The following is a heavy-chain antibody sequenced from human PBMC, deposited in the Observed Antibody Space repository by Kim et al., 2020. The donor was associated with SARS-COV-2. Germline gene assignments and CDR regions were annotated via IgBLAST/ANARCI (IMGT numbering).Heavy chain of an antibody. D-gene: IGHD6-19*01. CDR1: GYTFTDYH. CDR2: INGGRGDT. V-gene: IGHV1-3*01. J-gene: IGHJ1*01. CDR3: VRVAVTGTGYFQH. Sequence: ASVKVSCKASGYTFTDYHLLWLRQAPGQRLEWMGCINGGRGDTKYSQKFQGRVMFTRDTSASTVYMDLSSLRSEDTAIFYCVRVAVTGTGYFQHWGQGTLVTVSS.